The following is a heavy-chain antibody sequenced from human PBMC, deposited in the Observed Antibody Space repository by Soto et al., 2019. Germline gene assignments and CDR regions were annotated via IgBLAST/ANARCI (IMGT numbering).Heavy chain of an antibody. CDR3: ATDVDTAMATDY. CDR1: GGTFSSYA. Sequence: ASVKVSCKASGGTFSSYAISWVRQAPGQGLEWMGGIIPIFGTANYAQKFQGRVTITADESTSTAYMELSSLRSEDTAVYYRATDVDTAMATDYWGQGTLVTVSS. D-gene: IGHD5-18*01. J-gene: IGHJ4*02. CDR2: IIPIFGTA. V-gene: IGHV1-69*13.